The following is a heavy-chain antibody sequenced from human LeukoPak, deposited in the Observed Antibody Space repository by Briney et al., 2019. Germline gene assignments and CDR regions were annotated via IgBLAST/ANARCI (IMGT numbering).Heavy chain of an antibody. CDR3: ARDQDYYDSSGYLAAKGEFDY. CDR1: GGSISSSSYY. D-gene: IGHD3-22*01. J-gene: IGHJ4*02. Sequence: SETLSLTCTVSGGSISSSSYYWGWIRQPPGKGLEWIGSIYYSGSTYYNPSLKSRVTISVDTSKNQFSLKLSSVTAADTAVYYCARDQDYYDSSGYLAAKGEFDYWGQGTLVTVSS. V-gene: IGHV4-39*07. CDR2: IYYSGST.